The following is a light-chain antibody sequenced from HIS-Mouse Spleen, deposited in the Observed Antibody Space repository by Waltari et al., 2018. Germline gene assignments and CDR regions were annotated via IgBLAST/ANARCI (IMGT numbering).Light chain of an antibody. J-gene: IGLJ3*02. CDR2: DVS. CDR1: RSDVGRYNL. CDR3: CSYAGSYTWV. Sequence: QSALTQPASVSGSPGQSLTISCPGTRSDVGRYNLVSWYPQHPGKAPKLMIYDVSKRPSGVPDRFSGSKSGNTASLTISGLQAEDEADYYCCSYAGSYTWVFGGGTKLTVL. V-gene: IGLV2-11*01.